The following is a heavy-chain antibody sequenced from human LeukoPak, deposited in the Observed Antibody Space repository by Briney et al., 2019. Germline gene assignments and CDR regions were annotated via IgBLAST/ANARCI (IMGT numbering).Heavy chain of an antibody. J-gene: IGHJ6*03. V-gene: IGHV4-61*02. CDR1: GGSISSGSYF. CDR2: IYTSGST. D-gene: IGHD6-19*01. CDR3: ARAGAVARVYYMDV. Sequence: PSETLSLTCTVSGGSISSGSYFWSWIRQPAGKGLEWIGRIYTSGSTNYNPSLKSRVTISVDTSKNQFSLKLSSVTAADTAVYYCARAGAVARVYYMDVWGKGTTVTVSS.